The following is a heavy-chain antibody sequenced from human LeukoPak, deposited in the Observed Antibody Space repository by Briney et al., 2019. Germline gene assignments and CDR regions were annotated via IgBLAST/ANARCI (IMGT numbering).Heavy chain of an antibody. Sequence: ASVKVSCKASGYTFTSYAMHWVRQAPGQRLEWMGWINAGNGNTKYSQKFQGSVTITRDTSASTAYMELSSLRSEDTAVYYCARGGSGYYGSGSYYHDYWGQGTLVTVSS. CDR3: ARGGSGYYGSGSYYHDY. CDR1: GYTFTSYA. V-gene: IGHV1-3*01. D-gene: IGHD3-10*01. J-gene: IGHJ4*02. CDR2: INAGNGNT.